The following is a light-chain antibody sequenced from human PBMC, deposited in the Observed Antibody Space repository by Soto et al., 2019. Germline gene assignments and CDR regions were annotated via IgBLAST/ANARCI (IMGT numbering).Light chain of an antibody. CDR1: QSVSSSY. CDR3: QQYGSSPLS. Sequence: EMVLTQSPGTLSLSPGERATLSCRASQSVSSSYLAWYQQKPGQAPRLLIYGASSRATGIPDGFSGSGSGTDFTFTISRLEPEDFAVYYCQQYGSSPLSFGGGTKVEIK. J-gene: IGKJ4*01. V-gene: IGKV3-20*01. CDR2: GAS.